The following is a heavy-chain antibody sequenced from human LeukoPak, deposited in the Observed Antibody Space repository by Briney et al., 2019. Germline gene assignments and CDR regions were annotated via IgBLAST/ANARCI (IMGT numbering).Heavy chain of an antibody. CDR3: AIPTSYDGSRYYHAY. Sequence: PGGSLRLSCAASGIAFGSYWVTWVRQAPGKGLEWVANIGQDGSETVYVESVKGRFTISRDNARKSLFLQMNYLRADDTAAYYCAIPTSYDGSRYYHAYWGQGTLVSVSS. CDR2: IGQDGSET. V-gene: IGHV3-7*01. D-gene: IGHD3-22*01. J-gene: IGHJ4*02. CDR1: GIAFGSYW.